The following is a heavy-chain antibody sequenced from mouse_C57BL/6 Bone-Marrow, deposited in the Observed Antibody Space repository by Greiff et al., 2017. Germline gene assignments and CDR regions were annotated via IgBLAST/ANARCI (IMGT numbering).Heavy chain of an antibody. Sequence: EVKLMESGGGLVKPGGSLKLSCAASGFTFSSYAMSWVRQTPEKRLEWVATISDGGSYTYYPDNVKGRFTISRDNAKNNLYLQMSHLKSEDTAMYYCAREGLVYYFDYWGKGTTLTVSS. CDR1: GFTFSSYA. D-gene: IGHD3-1*01. CDR3: AREGLVYYFDY. CDR2: ISDGGSYT. V-gene: IGHV5-4*01. J-gene: IGHJ2*01.